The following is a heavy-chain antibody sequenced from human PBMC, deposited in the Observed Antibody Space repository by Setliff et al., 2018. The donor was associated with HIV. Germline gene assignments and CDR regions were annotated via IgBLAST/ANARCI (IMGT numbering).Heavy chain of an antibody. D-gene: IGHD2-15*01. CDR3: ASPNVGCSGGTCYSGSAFDY. Sequence: ASVKVSCKASGYTFTTYAIHWVRQAPGQRLEFMGWINAGNGNTKYSQRFQGRVTITRDTSASTAYMELRTLRSEDTAIYYCASPNVGCSGGTCYSGSAFDYWGQGSPVTVSS. CDR1: GYTFTTYA. J-gene: IGHJ4*02. CDR2: INAGNGNT. V-gene: IGHV1-3*01.